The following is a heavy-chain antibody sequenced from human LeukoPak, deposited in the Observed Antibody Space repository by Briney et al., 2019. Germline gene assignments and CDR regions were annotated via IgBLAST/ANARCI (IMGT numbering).Heavy chain of an antibody. CDR2: INHSGST. J-gene: IGHJ3*02. V-gene: IGHV4-34*01. D-gene: IGHD3-10*01. Sequence: SETLSLTCAVYGGSFSGYYWSWIRQPPGKGLEWIGEINHSGSTNYNPSLKSRVTISVDTSKNQFSLKLSSVTAADTAVYYCARGPYRVTMVRRGPGAFDIWGQGTMVTVSS. CDR3: ARGPYRVTMVRRGPGAFDI. CDR1: GGSFSGYY.